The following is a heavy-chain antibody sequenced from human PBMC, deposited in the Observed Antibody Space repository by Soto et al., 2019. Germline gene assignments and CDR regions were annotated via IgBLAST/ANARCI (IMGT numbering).Heavy chain of an antibody. CDR2: IYNSGST. D-gene: IGHD3-22*01. CDR1: ADSMNRYY. V-gene: IGHV4-4*08. J-gene: IGHJ3*02. Sequence: SETLSLTCTISADSMNRYYWNWIRQSPGKGLEWIGYIYNSGSTNYSPSLRSRVTMSVDLSKKEFSLRLSSVTASDTAMYYCARLSVVVIKLGDAFDIWGQATMVTVSS. CDR3: ARLSVVVIKLGDAFDI.